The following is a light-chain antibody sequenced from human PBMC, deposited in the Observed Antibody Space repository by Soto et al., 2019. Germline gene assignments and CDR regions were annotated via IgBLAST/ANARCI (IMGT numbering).Light chain of an antibody. CDR2: DAS. J-gene: IGKJ1*01. CDR3: QQYGSSPRT. Sequence: EIVMTQSPGTLSLSPGDTSTRSGRASQSLGSDLAWYQQTPGQAPSLLIYDASNRAAGITARFSGSGSGTDFTLTISRLEPEDFAVYYCQQYGSSPRTVGPVTQVDIK. V-gene: IGKV3-20*01. CDR1: QSLGSD.